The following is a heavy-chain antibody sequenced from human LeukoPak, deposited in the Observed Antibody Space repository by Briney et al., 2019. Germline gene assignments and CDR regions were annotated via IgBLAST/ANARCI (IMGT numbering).Heavy chain of an antibody. D-gene: IGHD2-21*01. CDR1: GYTFISYG. J-gene: IGHJ2*01. Sequence: ASVKVSCKASGYTFISYGISWVRQAPGQGLEWMGWISGYNGNTNYAQNLQGRVTMTTDTSTSTAYMELRSLRSDDTAVYYCARGLGVVSAQSEQPKPRYFDLWGRGTQVTVSS. CDR3: ARGLGVVSAQSEQPKPRYFDL. V-gene: IGHV1-18*01. CDR2: ISGYNGNT.